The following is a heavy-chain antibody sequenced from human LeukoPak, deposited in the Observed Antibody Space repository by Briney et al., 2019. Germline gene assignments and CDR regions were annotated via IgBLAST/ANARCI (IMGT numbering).Heavy chain of an antibody. Sequence: ASVKVSCKASGYTFTGYYMHWVRQAPGQGLEWMGWINTNTGNPTYAQGFTGRFVFSLDTSVSTAYLQISSLKAEDTAVYYCASSIGYSSGWYAGYWGQGTLVTVSS. CDR3: ASSIGYSSGWYAGY. CDR1: GYTFTGYY. V-gene: IGHV7-4-1*02. D-gene: IGHD6-19*01. J-gene: IGHJ4*02. CDR2: INTNTGNP.